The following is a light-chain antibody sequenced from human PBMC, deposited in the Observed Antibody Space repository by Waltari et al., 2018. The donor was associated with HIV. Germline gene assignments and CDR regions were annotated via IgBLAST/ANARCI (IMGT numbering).Light chain of an antibody. CDR1: SSTVGSDDL. J-gene: IGLJ1*01. Sequence: QSALTQPASVSGSPGQSITISCTGTSSTVGSDDLVSWYQQHPGEAHKLIIYEVTKRPSGVSNRFSGSKSGNTASLTISGLQAEDEADYYCCSCPRSGIRYVFGTGTKVTVL. V-gene: IGLV2-23*02. CDR2: EVT. CDR3: CSCPRSGIRYV.